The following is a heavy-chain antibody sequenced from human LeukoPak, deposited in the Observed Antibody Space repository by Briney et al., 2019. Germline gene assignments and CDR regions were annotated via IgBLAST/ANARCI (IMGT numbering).Heavy chain of an antibody. V-gene: IGHV4-34*01. CDR2: INHSGST. CDR1: GGSFSGYY. CDR3: ARGLRDY. J-gene: IGHJ4*02. Sequence: SETLSLTCAVYGGSFSGYYWSWVRQPPGKGLEWIGEINHSGSTNYNPSLKSRVTISVDTSKNQFSLKLSSVTAADTAVYYCARGLRDYWGQGTLVTVSS.